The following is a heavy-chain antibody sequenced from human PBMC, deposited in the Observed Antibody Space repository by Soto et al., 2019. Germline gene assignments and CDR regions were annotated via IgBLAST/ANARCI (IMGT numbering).Heavy chain of an antibody. V-gene: IGHV3-33*06. CDR1: GFTFSSYG. J-gene: IGHJ6*03. CDR2: LSYDGSNE. CDR3: AKWCGEPYYYYFYMDV. D-gene: IGHD3-10*01. Sequence: QVQLVESGGGVVRPGGSLRLSCAASGFTFSSYGMHWVRQAPGKGLEWVAVLSYDGSNEFYGDSVKGRFTISRDNSKNTLYMQMNSLRAEETAVYYCAKWCGEPYYYYFYMDVWGKGTTVTVSS.